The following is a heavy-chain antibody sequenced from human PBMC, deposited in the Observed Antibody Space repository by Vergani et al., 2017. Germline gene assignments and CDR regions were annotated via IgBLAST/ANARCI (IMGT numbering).Heavy chain of an antibody. CDR2: ISDSSTYK. V-gene: IGHV3-21*01. CDR1: GFTFSTYS. Sequence: EVQLVESGGGLVKPGGSLRLSCAASGFTFSTYSMNWVRQAPGKGLEWVSSISDSSTYKYYADSVKGRFTISRDNAKNSLYLQMNSLRAEDTAVYYCARTRVDTAMGSFYYGGNSGGQLDYWGQGTLVTVSS. D-gene: IGHD4-23*01. J-gene: IGHJ4*02. CDR3: ARTRVDTAMGSFYYGGNSGGQLDY.